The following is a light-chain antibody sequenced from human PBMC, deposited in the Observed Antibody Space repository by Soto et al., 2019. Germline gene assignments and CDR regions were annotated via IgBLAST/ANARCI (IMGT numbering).Light chain of an antibody. CDR3: QQFDDSRPAFT. Sequence: ESVLTQSPGSLSLSPGERATLSCRASQTVNSKFLNWYQHKPGQAPRLLIYGASIRATGIPDRFSGNRSGADFTLTITRLEPEDFAVYFCQQFDDSRPAFTFGQGTKLEI. J-gene: IGKJ2*01. CDR1: QTVNSKF. CDR2: GAS. V-gene: IGKV3-20*01.